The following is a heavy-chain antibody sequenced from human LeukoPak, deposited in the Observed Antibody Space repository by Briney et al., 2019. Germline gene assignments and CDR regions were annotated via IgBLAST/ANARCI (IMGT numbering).Heavy chain of an antibody. CDR1: GNYW. CDR3: AKAVSRYCSSTSCYRGWYFDY. V-gene: IGHV3-74*01. J-gene: IGHJ4*02. Sequence: RTGGSLRLSCAASGNYWMHWVRQVPGKGLVWVSHINSDGSWTSYADSVKGRFTISRGNSKNTLYLQMNSPRAEDTAVYYCAKAVSRYCSSTSCYRGWYFDYWGQGTLVTVSS. CDR2: INSDGSWT. D-gene: IGHD2-2*02.